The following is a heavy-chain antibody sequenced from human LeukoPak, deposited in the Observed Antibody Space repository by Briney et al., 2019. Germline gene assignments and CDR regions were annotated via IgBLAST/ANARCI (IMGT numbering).Heavy chain of an antibody. V-gene: IGHV3-74*01. CDR1: GFTFSDYW. CDR2: INTDGSST. CDR3: ARATFRVGTTSAPGDY. Sequence: GGSLRLSCAASGFTFSDYWMHWVRQAPGKGLVYVSRINTDGSSTSYADSVKGRFTISRDNAKNTLYLQMNSLRAEDTAVYYCARATFRVGTTSAPGDYWGQGTLVTVSS. J-gene: IGHJ4*02. D-gene: IGHD1-26*01.